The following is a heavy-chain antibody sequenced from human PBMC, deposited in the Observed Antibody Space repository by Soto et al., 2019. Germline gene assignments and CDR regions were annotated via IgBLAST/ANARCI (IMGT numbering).Heavy chain of an antibody. J-gene: IGHJ4*02. Sequence: EVQLVESGGGLVQPGGSLRLSCAASGLTFSSYWMHWVRQAPGKGLVWVSRINSDGGSTSYADSVKGRFTIPRDNAKNTLYLQMNSLRAEDTAVYYCALSHTVTTDYWGQGTLVTVSS. D-gene: IGHD4-17*01. CDR3: ALSHTVTTDY. CDR1: GLTFSSYW. CDR2: INSDGGST. V-gene: IGHV3-74*01.